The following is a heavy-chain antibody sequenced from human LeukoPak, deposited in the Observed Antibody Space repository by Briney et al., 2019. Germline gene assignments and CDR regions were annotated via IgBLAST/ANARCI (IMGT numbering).Heavy chain of an antibody. CDR3: ARYEGISLAGNAFDI. J-gene: IGHJ3*02. D-gene: IGHD3-10*01. CDR2: IYYSGNT. V-gene: IGHV4-59*01. Sequence: KASETLSLTCTVSGGSISSYYWSWIRQPPGKGLEWIGYIYYSGNTNYNPSLKSRITISVDTSKNQFSLKLTSVTAADTAVYYCARYEGISLAGNAFDIWGQGTMVTVSS. CDR1: GGSISSYY.